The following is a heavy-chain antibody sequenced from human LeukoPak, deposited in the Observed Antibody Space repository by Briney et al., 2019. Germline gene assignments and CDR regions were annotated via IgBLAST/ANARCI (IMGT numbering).Heavy chain of an antibody. CDR2: IWYDRSNK. D-gene: IGHD6-13*01. Sequence: GGSLRLSCAASGFTFSSYGMHWVRQAPGKGLEWVAVIWYDRSNKFYADSVKGRFTISRDNSKNTLYLQTNSLRAEDTAVYYCARDRAAADLDYWGQGTLVTVSS. V-gene: IGHV3-33*01. CDR3: ARDRAAADLDY. CDR1: GFTFSSYG. J-gene: IGHJ4*02.